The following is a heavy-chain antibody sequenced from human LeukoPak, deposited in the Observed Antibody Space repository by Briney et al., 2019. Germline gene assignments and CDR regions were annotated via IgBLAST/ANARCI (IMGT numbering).Heavy chain of an antibody. CDR3: ARRAGAYSHPYDY. J-gene: IGHJ4*02. Sequence: GGFRRLSCAASGFTFSNYNMNWVRQAPGKGLEWVSSITSSSTSIYYADSVKGPFTISRDNAKNSLYLQMNSLRAEDTAVYYCARRAGAYSHPYDYWGQGTLVTVSS. CDR2: ITSSSTSI. V-gene: IGHV3-21*04. D-gene: IGHD4/OR15-4a*01. CDR1: GFTFSNYN.